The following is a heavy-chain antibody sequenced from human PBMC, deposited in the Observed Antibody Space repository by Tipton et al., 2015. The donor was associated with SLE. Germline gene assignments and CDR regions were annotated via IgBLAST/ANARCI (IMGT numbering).Heavy chain of an antibody. CDR2: VSYLGST. J-gene: IGHJ4*02. Sequence: GSLRLSCSVSGGFIGSSSYYWGWIRQPPGKGLEWIGSVSYLGSTSYNATLESRVTISIDTSKKHFSLKLSSVTAADTAVYYCATSPLTVWGQGTLVTVSS. CDR3: ATSPLTV. CDR1: GGFIGSSSYY. V-gene: IGHV4-39*07.